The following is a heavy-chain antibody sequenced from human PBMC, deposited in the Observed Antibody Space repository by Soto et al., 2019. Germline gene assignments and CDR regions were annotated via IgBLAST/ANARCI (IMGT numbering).Heavy chain of an antibody. D-gene: IGHD6-19*01. J-gene: IGHJ6*02. Sequence: QVQLVQSGAEVKKPGSSVKVSCKASEANFSSYVIIWVHQSPGKGLEGLEGFIPMFNRPHSARKFQGRVTITADESTSTAYMDLSSLRSKDTAVYYCARGQFHHVSNYYYALDVWGQGTTVTVSS. CDR1: EANFSSYV. V-gene: IGHV1-69*01. CDR2: FIPMFNRP. CDR3: ARGQFHHVSNYYYALDV.